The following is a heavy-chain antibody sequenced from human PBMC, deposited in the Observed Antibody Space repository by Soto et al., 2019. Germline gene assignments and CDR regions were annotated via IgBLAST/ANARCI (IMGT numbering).Heavy chain of an antibody. CDR3: AKEARSWGTQVDY. D-gene: IGHD6-13*01. J-gene: IGHJ4*02. V-gene: IGHV3-30*18. CDR2: ISYDGSSK. Sequence: QVQLVESGGGVVQPGRSLRLSCAASGFTFSSYGMHWVRQAPGKGLEWVAVISYDGSSKYYADSVKGRFTISRDNSKNTLYLQMNSLRAEDTAVYYCAKEARSWGTQVDYWGQGTLVTVSS. CDR1: GFTFSSYG.